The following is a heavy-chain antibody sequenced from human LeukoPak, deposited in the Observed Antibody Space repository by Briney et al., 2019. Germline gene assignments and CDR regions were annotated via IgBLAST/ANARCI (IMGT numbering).Heavy chain of an antibody. D-gene: IGHD3-10*01. CDR2: ISGSGGST. CDR3: AKDFFGSGSYNWFDP. CDR1: GFTFSSYA. V-gene: IGHV3-23*01. J-gene: IGHJ5*02. Sequence: GGSLRLSCAASGFTFSSYAMSWVRQAPGKGLEWVSAISGSGGSTYYADPVKGRFTISRDNSKNTLYLQMNSLRAEDTAVYYCAKDFFGSGSYNWFDPWGQGTLVTVSS.